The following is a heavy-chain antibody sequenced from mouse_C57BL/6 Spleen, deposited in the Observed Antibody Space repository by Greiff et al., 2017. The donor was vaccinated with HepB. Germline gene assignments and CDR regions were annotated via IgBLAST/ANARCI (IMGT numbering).Heavy chain of an antibody. CDR3: ASIATVAY. D-gene: IGHD1-1*01. V-gene: IGHV1-81*01. CDR2: IYPRSGNT. CDR1: GYTFTSYG. J-gene: IGHJ2*01. Sequence: QVQLKESGAELARPGASVKLSCKASGYTFTSYGISWVKQRTGQGLEWIGEIYPRSGNTYYNEKFKGKATLTADKSSSTAYMELRSLTSEDSAVYFCASIATVAYWGQGTTLTVSS.